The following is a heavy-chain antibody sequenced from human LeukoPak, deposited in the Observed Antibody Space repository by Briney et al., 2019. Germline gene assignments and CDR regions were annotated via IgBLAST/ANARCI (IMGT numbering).Heavy chain of an antibody. CDR2: ISSSSTYT. Sequence: PGGSLRLSCAASGFTFSSYNMNWVRQAPGKGLEWVSSISSSSTYTYYADSVKGRFTISRDNAKNSLYLQMNSLRAEDTAVYYCARAISMVRGVDYWGQGTLVTVSS. CDR3: ARAISMVRGVDY. J-gene: IGHJ4*02. D-gene: IGHD3-10*01. CDR1: GFTFSSYN. V-gene: IGHV3-21*01.